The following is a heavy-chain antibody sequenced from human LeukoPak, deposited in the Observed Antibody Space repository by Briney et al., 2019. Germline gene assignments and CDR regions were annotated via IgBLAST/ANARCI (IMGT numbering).Heavy chain of an antibody. V-gene: IGHV3-23*01. D-gene: IGHD4-17*01. CDR1: VFIFSSYA. CDR3: AKVPHYGDYVI. CDR2: ISGRGGST. J-gene: IGHJ3*02. Sequence: GGPQRLSCTACVFIFSSYAMSGARQSSGKALEWASPISGRGGSTYYADSVKGRFTISRDNSKNTLYLQMNSLRAENTAVYYCAKVPHYGDYVIWGQGTMVTVSS.